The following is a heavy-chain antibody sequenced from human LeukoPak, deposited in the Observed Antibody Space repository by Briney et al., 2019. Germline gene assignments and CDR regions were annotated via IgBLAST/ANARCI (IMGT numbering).Heavy chain of an antibody. Sequence: GGSLRLSCAASGFSFITYNMNWVRQAPGKGLEWVSSISSTSSYIYYADSVKGRFTISRDNAKNSLYLQMNSLRAEDTAVYYCAKAGWFGDRYPGYYFDCWGQGTLVTVSS. J-gene: IGHJ4*02. CDR2: ISSTSSYI. CDR1: GFSFITYN. CDR3: AKAGWFGDRYPGYYFDC. D-gene: IGHD3-10*01. V-gene: IGHV3-21*01.